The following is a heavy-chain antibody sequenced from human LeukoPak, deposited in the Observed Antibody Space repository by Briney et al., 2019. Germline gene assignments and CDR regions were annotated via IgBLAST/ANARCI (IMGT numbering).Heavy chain of an antibody. CDR1: GFTFSSYA. J-gene: IGHJ6*03. CDR3: ATKLGYSSSTSCYYYYYYYMDV. Sequence: GGSLRLSCAASGFTFSSYAMSWVRQAPGKGLEWVSAISGSGGSTYYADSVKGRFTISRDNSKNTLYLQMNSLRAEDTAVYYCATKLGYSSSTSCYYYYYYYMDVWGKGTTVIVSS. V-gene: IGHV3-23*01. D-gene: IGHD2-2*01. CDR2: ISGSGGST.